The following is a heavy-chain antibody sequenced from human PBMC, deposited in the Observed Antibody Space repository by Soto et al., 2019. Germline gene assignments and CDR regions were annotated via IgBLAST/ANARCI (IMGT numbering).Heavy chain of an antibody. CDR2: IYYSGST. J-gene: IGHJ4*02. Sequence: LSLTCTVSGGSISSSSYYWGWIRQPPGKGLEWIGSIYYSGSTYYNPSLKSRVTISVDTSKNQFSLKLSSVTAADTAVYYCARLPTYDFWSGYPYFDYWGQGTLVTVSS. CDR3: ARLPTYDFWSGYPYFDY. V-gene: IGHV4-39*01. CDR1: GGSISSSSYY. D-gene: IGHD3-3*01.